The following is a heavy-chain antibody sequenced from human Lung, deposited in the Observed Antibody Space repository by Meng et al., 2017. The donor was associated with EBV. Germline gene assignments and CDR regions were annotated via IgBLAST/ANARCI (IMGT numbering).Heavy chain of an antibody. V-gene: IGHV4-30-4*08. CDR3: AREYSSSSGLPGP. CDR1: GGSIRFGDYY. Sequence: QVSLQGSVPGRVNRSQPRSLTCTVSGGSIRFGDYYWSWIRQPPGKGLEWIGYIYDSGSTSYNPSLMSRVTISVDTSRNQFSLKLTSVTAADTAVYYCAREYSSSSGLPGPWGQGTLVTVSS. J-gene: IGHJ5*02. CDR2: IYDSGST. D-gene: IGHD6-6*01.